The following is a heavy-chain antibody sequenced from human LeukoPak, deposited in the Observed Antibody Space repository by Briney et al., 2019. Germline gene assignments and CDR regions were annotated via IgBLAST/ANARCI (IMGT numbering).Heavy chain of an antibody. V-gene: IGHV3-33*06. CDR3: AKDKVWGLRGYFDY. D-gene: IGHD7-27*01. J-gene: IGHJ4*02. CDR2: IWYDGSNK. Sequence: GRSLRLSCAASGFTFSSYGMHWVRQAPGKGLEWVAVIWYDGSNKYYADSVKGRFTISRDNSKNTLYLQMNSLRTEDTAVYYCAKDKVWGLRGYFDYWGQGTLVTVSS. CDR1: GFTFSSYG.